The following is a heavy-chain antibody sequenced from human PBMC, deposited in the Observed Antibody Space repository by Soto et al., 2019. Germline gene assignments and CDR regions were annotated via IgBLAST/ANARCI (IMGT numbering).Heavy chain of an antibody. CDR1: GYTFTGYY. CDR3: ARELYSSVRFDP. V-gene: IGHV1-2*02. D-gene: IGHD6-25*01. Sequence: ASVKVSCKASGYTFTGYYMHWVRQAPGQGLEWMGWINPNSGGTNYAQKFQGRVTMTRNTSISTAYMELSSLRSEDTAVYYCARELYSSVRFDPWGQGTLVTVSS. J-gene: IGHJ5*02. CDR2: INPNSGGT.